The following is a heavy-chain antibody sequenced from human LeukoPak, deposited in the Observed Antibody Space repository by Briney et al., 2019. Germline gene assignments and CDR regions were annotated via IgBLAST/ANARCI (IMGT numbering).Heavy chain of an antibody. CDR1: GFTFSSYG. CDR2: ISGSGGST. V-gene: IGHV3-23*01. D-gene: IGHD3-10*01. Sequence: PGGSLRLSCAASGFTFSSYGMSWVRQAPGRGLEWVSAISGSGGSTYYADSVKGRFTISRDNSKNTLYLQMNSLRAEDTAVYYCAKDRITMVRGVGFDPWGQGTLVTVSS. CDR3: AKDRITMVRGVGFDP. J-gene: IGHJ5*02.